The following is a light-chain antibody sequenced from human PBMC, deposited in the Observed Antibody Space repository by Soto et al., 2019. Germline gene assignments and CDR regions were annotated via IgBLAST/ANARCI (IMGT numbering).Light chain of an antibody. CDR1: SSDIGSYNY. V-gene: IGLV2-14*01. CDR2: EVS. J-gene: IGLJ1*01. Sequence: QSVLTQPASVSGSPGRSITVSCTGTSSDIGSYNYVSWYQQHPGKAPKLLIYEVSDRPSGVSNRFSGSKSGNTASLTISGPQAEDEADYYCSSYTATNTLVFGTGTKVTVL. CDR3: SSYTATNTLV.